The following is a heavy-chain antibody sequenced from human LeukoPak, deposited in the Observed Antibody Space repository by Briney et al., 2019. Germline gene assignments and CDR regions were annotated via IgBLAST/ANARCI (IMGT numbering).Heavy chain of an antibody. CDR3: ARLREIPVFGVVTKSTSYFDY. Sequence: GGSLRLSCAASGFTFSSYWMSWVRQAPGRGLEWVAFVQYDGSIKLYGDSVKGRFTISRDNAKNSLYLQMNSLRAEDTAVYYCARLREIPVFGVVTKSTSYFDYWGQGTLVTVSS. V-gene: IGHV3-7*01. CDR1: GFTFSSYW. J-gene: IGHJ4*02. D-gene: IGHD3-3*01. CDR2: VQYDGSIK.